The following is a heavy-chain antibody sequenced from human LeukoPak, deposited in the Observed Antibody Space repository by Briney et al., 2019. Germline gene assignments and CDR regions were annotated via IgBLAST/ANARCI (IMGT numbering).Heavy chain of an antibody. D-gene: IGHD3-16*01. CDR3: ARGQLRLTILDY. CDR1: GGSISSYY. Sequence: PSETLSLTCTVSGGSISSYYWSWIRQPPGKGLEWIGYIYYSGSTNYNPSLKSRVTISVDTSKNQFSLKLSSVTAADTAVYYCARGQLRLTILDYWGQGTLVTVSS. V-gene: IGHV4-59*08. CDR2: IYYSGST. J-gene: IGHJ4*02.